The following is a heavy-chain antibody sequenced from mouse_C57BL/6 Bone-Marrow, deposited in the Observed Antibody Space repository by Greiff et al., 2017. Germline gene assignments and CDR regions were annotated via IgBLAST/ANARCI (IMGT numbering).Heavy chain of an antibody. CDR3: ARAGPFAY. V-gene: IGHV14-3*01. Sequence: VQAVEFVAELVRPGASVKLSCTASGFNIKNTYLHWVKQRPEQGLEWIGRIEPSNGYTKYAPKFQGKATITADTSSNTAYLQLSSLTSEDTAVYYCARAGPFAYWGQGTLVTVSA. J-gene: IGHJ3*01. CDR2: IEPSNGYT. CDR1: GFNIKNTY.